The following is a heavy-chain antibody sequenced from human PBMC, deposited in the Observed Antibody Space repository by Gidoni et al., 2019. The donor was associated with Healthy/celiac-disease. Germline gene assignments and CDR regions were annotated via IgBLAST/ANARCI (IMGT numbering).Heavy chain of an antibody. CDR3: TARWYGSGSYYNENWFDP. CDR2: IRSKAYGGTT. V-gene: IGHV3-49*03. Sequence: EVQLVESGGGLVQPGRSLRLSCTASGFTFGAYAMSWFRQAPGKGLEWVGFIRSKAYGGTTEYAASVKGRFTISRDDSKSIAYLQMNSLKTEDTAVYYCTARWYGSGSYYNENWFDPWGQGTLVTVSS. D-gene: IGHD3-10*01. J-gene: IGHJ5*02. CDR1: GFTFGAYA.